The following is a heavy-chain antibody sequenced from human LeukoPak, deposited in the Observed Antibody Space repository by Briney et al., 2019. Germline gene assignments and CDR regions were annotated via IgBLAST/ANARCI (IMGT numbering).Heavy chain of an antibody. CDR1: GFTFGSYS. CDR3: ARRAYGDDSFDY. D-gene: IGHD4-17*01. Sequence: GGSLRLSCAASGFTFGSYSMNWVRQAPGKGLEWISYITSGSSPIYYAGSVKGRFTISRDNAKNSLYLQMNSLRDEDTAVYYCARRAYGDDSFDYWGQGTLVTVSS. J-gene: IGHJ4*02. CDR2: ITSGSSPI. V-gene: IGHV3-48*02.